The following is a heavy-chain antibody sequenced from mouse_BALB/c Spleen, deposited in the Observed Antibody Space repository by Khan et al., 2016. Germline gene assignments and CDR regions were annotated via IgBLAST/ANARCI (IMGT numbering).Heavy chain of an antibody. Sequence: EVALVESGGGLVKSGGSLKLSCAASGFNFSSYTMSWVRQTPEKRLEWVATISSGGSYTYYPDNMKGRFTISRDNAKNTLYLQMSSLKSEDTAMYYCTRDSSGGFAYWGQGTLVTVSA. V-gene: IGHV5-6-4*01. J-gene: IGHJ3*01. CDR1: GFNFSSYT. CDR2: ISSGGSYT. D-gene: IGHD3-1*01. CDR3: TRDSSGGFAY.